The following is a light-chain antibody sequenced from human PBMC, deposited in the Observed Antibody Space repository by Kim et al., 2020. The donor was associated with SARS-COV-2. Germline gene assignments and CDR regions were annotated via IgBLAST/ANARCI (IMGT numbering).Light chain of an antibody. V-gene: IGKV3-15*01. CDR1: RSN. Sequence: RSNLAWYQEKPGQAPRLLIYDASTRATGVPARFSGSGSGTEFTLTISSLQSEDFAVYYCQQYNNWPPLTFGGGTKVDIK. CDR3: QQYNNWPPLT. CDR2: DAS. J-gene: IGKJ4*01.